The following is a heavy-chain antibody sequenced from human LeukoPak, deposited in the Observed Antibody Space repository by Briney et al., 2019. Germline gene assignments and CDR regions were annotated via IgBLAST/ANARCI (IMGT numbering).Heavy chain of an antibody. CDR3: ARENYYDSSGVKTH. D-gene: IGHD3-22*01. V-gene: IGHV1-18*01. J-gene: IGHJ4*02. CDR1: GYTFTSYG. Sequence: ASVKVSCKASGYTFTSYGISWVRQAPGQGLEWMGWISAYNGNTNYAQKLQGRVTMTTDTSTSTAYMELRSLRSDDTAVYYCARENYYDSSGVKTHWGQGTLVTVSS. CDR2: ISAYNGNT.